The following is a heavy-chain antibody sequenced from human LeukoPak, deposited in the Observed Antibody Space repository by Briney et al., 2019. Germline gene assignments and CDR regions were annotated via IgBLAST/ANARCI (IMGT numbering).Heavy chain of an antibody. D-gene: IGHD3-16*01. CDR1: GGSISSGDYY. V-gene: IGHV4-30-4*08. CDR2: IYYSGST. CDR3: ARRLGEGFDP. Sequence: SETLSLTCTVSGGSISSGDYYWSWIRQPPGKGLEWIGYIYYSGSTNYNPSLKSRVTISVDTSKNQFSLKLSSVTAADTAVYYCARRLGEGFDPWGQGTLVTVSS. J-gene: IGHJ5*02.